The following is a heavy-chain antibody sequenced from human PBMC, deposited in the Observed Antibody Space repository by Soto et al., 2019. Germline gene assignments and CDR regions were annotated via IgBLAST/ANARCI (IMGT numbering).Heavy chain of an antibody. J-gene: IGHJ4*02. CDR3: ARAPLYSSSRGYFDY. Sequence: GASVKVSCKASGYTLTSYAMHWVRQAPGQRLEWMGWINAGNGNTKYSQKFQGRVTITRDTSASTAYMELSSLRSEDTAVYYCARAPLYSSSRGYFDYWGQGTLVTVSS. CDR1: GYTLTSYA. V-gene: IGHV1-3*01. CDR2: INAGNGNT. D-gene: IGHD6-6*01.